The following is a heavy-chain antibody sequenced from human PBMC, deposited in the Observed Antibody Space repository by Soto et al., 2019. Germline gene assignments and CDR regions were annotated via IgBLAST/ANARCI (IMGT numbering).Heavy chain of an antibody. J-gene: IGHJ6*02. CDR2: IYYSGST. V-gene: IGHV4-31*03. Sequence: SETLSLTCTVSGGSISSGGYYWSWIRQHPGKGLEWIGYIYYSGSTYYNPSLKSRVTISVDTSKNQFSLKLSSVTAADTAVYYCARVFARGPTVTNHNGMDVWGQGTTVTVSS. D-gene: IGHD4-17*01. CDR1: GGSISSGGYY. CDR3: ARVFARGPTVTNHNGMDV.